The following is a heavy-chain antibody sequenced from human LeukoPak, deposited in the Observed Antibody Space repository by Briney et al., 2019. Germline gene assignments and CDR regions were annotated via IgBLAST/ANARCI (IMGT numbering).Heavy chain of an antibody. D-gene: IGHD3-10*01. Sequence: GGSLRLSCAASGFTFDDYGMSGVRQAPGKGLEWVSGINWYGGSTGYEDSVKGRFTISRDNAKNSLYLQMNSLRAEYTVLYYCARVKLLYGSGIGDAFDIWGQGTMVTVSS. J-gene: IGHJ3*02. CDR3: ARVKLLYGSGIGDAFDI. CDR1: GFTFDDYG. CDR2: INWYGGST. V-gene: IGHV3-20*04.